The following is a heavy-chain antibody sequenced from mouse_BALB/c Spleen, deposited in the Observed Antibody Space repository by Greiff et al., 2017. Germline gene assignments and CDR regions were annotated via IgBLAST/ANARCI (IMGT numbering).Heavy chain of an antibody. V-gene: IGHV7-3*02. J-gene: IGHJ4*01. CDR2: IRNKANGTTT. CDR1: GFTFTDYY. D-gene: IGHD2-3*01. Sequence: EVHLVESGGGLVQPGGSLRLSCATSGFTFTDYYMSWVRQPPGKALEWLGFIRNKANGTTTEHSASVKGRFTISKDNYPSILDLQMHTLRAEDSAADYCAGDIGYDDAMDYWGQGTSVTVSS. CDR3: AGDIGYDDAMDY.